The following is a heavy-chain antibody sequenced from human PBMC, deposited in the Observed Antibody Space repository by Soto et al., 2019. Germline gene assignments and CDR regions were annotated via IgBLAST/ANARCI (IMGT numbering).Heavy chain of an antibody. CDR3: ARQGYCSGGSCPQLYNWFDP. Sequence: QLQLQESGPGLVKPSETLSLTCTVSGGSISSSSYYWGWIRQPPGKGLEWIGSIYYSGSTYYNPSLKVRVTISVDTSKNQFSLKLSSVTAADTAVYYCARQGYCSGGSCPQLYNWFDPWGQGTLVTVSS. V-gene: IGHV4-39*01. D-gene: IGHD2-15*01. CDR1: GGSISSSSYY. J-gene: IGHJ5*02. CDR2: IYYSGST.